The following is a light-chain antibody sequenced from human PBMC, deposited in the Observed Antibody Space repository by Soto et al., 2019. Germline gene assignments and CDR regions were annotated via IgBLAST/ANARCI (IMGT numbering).Light chain of an antibody. CDR3: QQYGSSPLT. Sequence: EIVLTHSPGTLSLSPGARATLSCRASQSVSSNYLAWYQQKPGQAPRLLIYAASSRATGIPDRLSGSGSGTDFTLTISRLDPEDFAVYYCQQYGSSPLTFRGGTKVDIX. J-gene: IGKJ4*01. CDR1: QSVSSNY. V-gene: IGKV3-20*01. CDR2: AAS.